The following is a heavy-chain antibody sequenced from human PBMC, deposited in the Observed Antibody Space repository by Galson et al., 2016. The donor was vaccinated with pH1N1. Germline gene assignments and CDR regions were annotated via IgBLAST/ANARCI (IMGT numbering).Heavy chain of an antibody. CDR1: GGSLSSYY. V-gene: IGHV4-59*01. D-gene: IGHD2-15*01. Sequence: SETLSLTCTVSGGSLSSYYCSWVRQPPGKGLEWIGYFYYNGSPSYNPSLKGRVTISLDVSKNQFSLNLSSVTAADTAVYHCARGDFVVGEGWYNGFDVWGQGTKVTVSS. CDR2: FYYNGSP. CDR3: ARGDFVVGEGWYNGFDV. J-gene: IGHJ3*01.